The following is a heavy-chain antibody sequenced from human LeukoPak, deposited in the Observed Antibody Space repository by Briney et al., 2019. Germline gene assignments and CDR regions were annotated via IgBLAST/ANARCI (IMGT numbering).Heavy chain of an antibody. D-gene: IGHD5-12*01. CDR3: ARVSLVASPFDAFDI. J-gene: IGHJ3*02. CDR2: INHSGST. V-gene: IGHV4-34*01. CDR1: GASISGYY. Sequence: SETLSLTCTVSGASISGYYWSWIRQPPGKGLEWIGEINHSGSTNYNPSLKSRVTISVDTSKNQFSLKLSSVTAADTAVYYCARVSLVASPFDAFDIWGQGTMVTVSS.